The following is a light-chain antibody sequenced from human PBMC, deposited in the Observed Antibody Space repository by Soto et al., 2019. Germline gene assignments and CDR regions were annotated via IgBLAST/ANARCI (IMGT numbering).Light chain of an antibody. J-gene: IGKJ1*01. CDR3: YPT. CDR1: QSISSW. CDR2: KAS. Sequence: DIQMTQSPSTLSASVGDRVTITCRASQSISSWLAWYQQKPGKAPKLLIYKASSLESGVPSRFSGSGSGTEFTLTISSLQPDDFATYYSYPTFGQGNKVEIK. V-gene: IGKV1-5*03.